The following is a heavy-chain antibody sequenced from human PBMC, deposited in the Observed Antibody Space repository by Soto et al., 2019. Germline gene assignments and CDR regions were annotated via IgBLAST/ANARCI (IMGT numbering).Heavy chain of an antibody. CDR3: ARRSSSSSLYYYYGMDV. V-gene: IGHV4-31*03. D-gene: IGHD6-6*01. CDR2: IYYSGST. J-gene: IGHJ6*02. CDR1: GGSISSGGYY. Sequence: SETLSLTCTVSGGSISSGGYYWSWIRQHPGKGLEWIGYIYYSGSTYYNPSLKSRVTISADKSISTAYLQWSSLKASDTAMYYCARRSSSSSLYYYYGMDVWGQGTTVTVSS.